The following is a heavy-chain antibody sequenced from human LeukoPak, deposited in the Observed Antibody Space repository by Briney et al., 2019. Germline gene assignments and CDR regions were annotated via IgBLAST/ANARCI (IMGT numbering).Heavy chain of an antibody. D-gene: IGHD4-17*01. CDR2: IIPILGTA. V-gene: IGHV1-69*11. Sequence: ASVKVSCKASGGTFSSYAISWVRQAPGQGVDWMGRIIPILGTANCAQKFQGRVTITTDESTSTAYMEQSSLRSEDTAVYYCAAAYGDYVFDYWGQGTLVTVSS. CDR1: GGTFSSYA. J-gene: IGHJ4*02. CDR3: AAAYGDYVFDY.